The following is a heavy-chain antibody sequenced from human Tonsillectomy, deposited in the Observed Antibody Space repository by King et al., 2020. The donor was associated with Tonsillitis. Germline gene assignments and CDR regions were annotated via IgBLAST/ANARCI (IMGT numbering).Heavy chain of an antibody. CDR1: VGSISSGGYY. D-gene: IGHD5-18*01. CDR2: IDYIGGT. CDR3: ARELYSYGYGY. Sequence: QLQESGPGLVKPSQTLSLTCTVSVGSISSGGYYCIWIRQHPGKGLEWIGYIDYIGGTYYNPSLKCRVTISVDTSKNQFSLKLSSVTAADTAVYYCARELYSYGYGYWGQGTLVTVSS. V-gene: IGHV4-31*03. J-gene: IGHJ4*02.